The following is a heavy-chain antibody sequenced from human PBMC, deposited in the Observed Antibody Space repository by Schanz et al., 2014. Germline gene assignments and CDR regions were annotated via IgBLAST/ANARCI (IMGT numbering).Heavy chain of an antibody. Sequence: EVQLMESGGGLVKPGGSLRLSCVASGFSFSDHAMDWVRQAPGKGLEWVSYVSRSTPDIYYADSVKGRFTISRDNSKNTLYLQMNSLRPEDTAVYYCARGGFGEVSYFDYWGQGTLXTVSS. CDR1: GFSFSDHA. CDR2: VSRSTPDI. J-gene: IGHJ4*02. CDR3: ARGGFGEVSYFDY. V-gene: IGHV3-21*01. D-gene: IGHD3-10*01.